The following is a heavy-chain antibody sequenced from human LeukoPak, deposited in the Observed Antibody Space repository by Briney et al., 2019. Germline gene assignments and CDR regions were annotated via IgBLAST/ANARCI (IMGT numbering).Heavy chain of an antibody. CDR2: IYYSGST. J-gene: IGHJ4*02. CDR1: GGSISSSNYY. V-gene: IGHV4-61*05. D-gene: IGHD5-12*01. Sequence: SETLSLTCTVSGGSISSSNYYWGWIRQPPGRGLEWIGYIYYSGSTNYNPSLKSRVTISVDTSKNQFSLKLSSVTAADTAVYYCAGVLVGGYVSFGYWGQGTLVTVSS. CDR3: AGVLVGGYVSFGY.